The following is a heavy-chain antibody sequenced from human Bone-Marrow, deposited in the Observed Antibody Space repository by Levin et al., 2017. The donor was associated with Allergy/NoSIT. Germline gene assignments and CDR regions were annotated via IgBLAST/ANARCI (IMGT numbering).Heavy chain of an antibody. J-gene: IGHJ4*02. CDR1: GFTISDYA. V-gene: IGHV3-23*01. Sequence: GGSLRLSCAVSGFTISDYAMSWVRQAPGKGLEWVSGTSGSGGVTYHADSVKGRFTISRDDSRNTLYLQMSSLRAADSAVYYCASEGRFDTTCYYLRWNFEYWGQGTLVTVSS. CDR3: ASEGRFDTTCYYLRWNFEY. CDR2: TSGSGGVT. D-gene: IGHD3-10*01.